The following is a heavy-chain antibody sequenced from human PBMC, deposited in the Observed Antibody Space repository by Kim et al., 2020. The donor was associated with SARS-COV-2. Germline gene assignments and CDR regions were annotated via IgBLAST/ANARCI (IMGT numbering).Heavy chain of an antibody. V-gene: IGHV3-9*01. D-gene: IGHD3-16*01. J-gene: IGHJ6*02. CDR1: GFTFGDYA. CDR2: ISWNSGSI. CDR3: AKSPYDSLGLDV. Sequence: GGSLRLSCAASGFTFGDYAMHWVWQAPGKGLEWVSGISWNSGSIGYADSVKGRFTISRDNAKNSLYLQMNSLRAEDTALYYCAKSPYDSLGLDVWGQGTTVTVSS.